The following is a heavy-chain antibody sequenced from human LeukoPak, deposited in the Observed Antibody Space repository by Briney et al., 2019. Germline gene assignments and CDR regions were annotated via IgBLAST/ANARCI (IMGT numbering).Heavy chain of an antibody. CDR1: GFTFSSYW. V-gene: IGHV3-30*02. CDR2: IRYDGSNK. CDR3: AKEYDFWSGYPLPFDY. J-gene: IGHJ4*02. D-gene: IGHD3-3*01. Sequence: GGSLRLSCAASGFTFSSYWMHWVRQAPGKGLEWVAFIRYDGSNKYYADSVKGRFTISRDNSKNTLYLQMNSLRAEDTAVYYCAKEYDFWSGYPLPFDYWGQGTLVPVSP.